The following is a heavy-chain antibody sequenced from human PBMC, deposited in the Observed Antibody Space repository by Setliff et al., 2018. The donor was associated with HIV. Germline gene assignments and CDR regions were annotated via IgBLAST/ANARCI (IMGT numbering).Heavy chain of an antibody. V-gene: IGHV4-4*08. D-gene: IGHD2-21*02. Sequence: TSETLSLTCTVSGGSISNYYWSWIRQPPGKGLEWIGCGYHSGITHYDPSLKSRVSISVDASKNQFSLRLNSVTVADTAVYFCARSSRGSLRDLDYRGPGTLVTVSS. J-gene: IGHJ4*02. CDR3: ARSSRGSLRDLDY. CDR2: GYHSGIT. CDR1: GGSISNYY.